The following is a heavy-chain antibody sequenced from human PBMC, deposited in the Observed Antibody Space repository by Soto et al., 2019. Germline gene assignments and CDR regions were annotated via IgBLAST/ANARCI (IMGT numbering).Heavy chain of an antibody. V-gene: IGHV1-69*13. CDR3: AGRSYGRSYYYYGMDV. J-gene: IGHJ6*02. Sequence: SVKVSCKASGGTFSSYAISWVRQAPGQGLEWMGGIIPIFGTANYAQKFQGRVTITADESTSTAYMELSSLRSEDTAVYYCAGRSYGRSYYYYGMDVWGQGTKVTVSS. CDR2: IIPIFGTA. D-gene: IGHD5-18*01. CDR1: GGTFSSYA.